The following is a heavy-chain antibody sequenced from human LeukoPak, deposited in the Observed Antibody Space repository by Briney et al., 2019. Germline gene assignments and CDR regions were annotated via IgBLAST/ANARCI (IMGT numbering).Heavy chain of an antibody. CDR2: IYTSGST. Sequence: SQTLSLTCTVSGGSISSGSYYWSWIRQPAGKGLEWIGRIYTSGSTNYNPSLKSRVTISVDTSKNQFSLKLSSVTAADTAVYYCARDRVAVAAGGIDYWGQGTLVTVSS. CDR1: GGSISSGSYY. D-gene: IGHD6-19*01. CDR3: ARDRVAVAAGGIDY. J-gene: IGHJ4*02. V-gene: IGHV4-61*02.